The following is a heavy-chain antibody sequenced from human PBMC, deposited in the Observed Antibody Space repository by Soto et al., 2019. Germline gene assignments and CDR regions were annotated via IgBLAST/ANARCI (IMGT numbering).Heavy chain of an antibody. Sequence: QVQLVESGGGVVQPGRSLRLSCAASGLTFSRYVMHWVRQAPGKGLEWVALISQDGTNTYYADSVKGRFTISRDNSKNTLDLQMNSLRAEDTAMYYCARDSCFGGTCGDDAFDVWGQGTMVTVSP. V-gene: IGHV3-30*03. CDR2: ISQDGTNT. CDR1: GLTFSRYV. CDR3: ARDSCFGGTCGDDAFDV. J-gene: IGHJ3*01. D-gene: IGHD2-15*01.